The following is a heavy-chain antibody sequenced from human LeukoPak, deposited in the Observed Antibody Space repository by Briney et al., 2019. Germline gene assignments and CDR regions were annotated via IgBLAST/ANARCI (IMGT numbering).Heavy chain of an antibody. D-gene: IGHD1-26*01. CDR1: GFTFSSNA. CDR2: ITYDGSNK. Sequence: GGSLRLSCAASGFTFSSNAMHWVRQAPGKGLEWVAVITYDGSNKYYADSVKGRFTISRDNSRNTLYLQMNSLRAEDTAVYYCARGLLGATTSYFDYWGQGTLVTVSS. V-gene: IGHV3-30-3*01. J-gene: IGHJ4*02. CDR3: ARGLLGATTSYFDY.